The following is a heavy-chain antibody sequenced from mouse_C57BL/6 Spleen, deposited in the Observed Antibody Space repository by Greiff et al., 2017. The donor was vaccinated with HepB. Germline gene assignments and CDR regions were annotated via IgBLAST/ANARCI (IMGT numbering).Heavy chain of an antibody. D-gene: IGHD2-5*01. Sequence: QVQLQQPGAELVKPGASVKLSCKASGYTFTSYWMQWVKQRPGQGLEWIGEIDPSDSYTNYNQKFKGKATLTVDTSSSTAYMQLSSLTSEDSAFYYCARRNLGSNYDFDYWGQGTTLTVSS. CDR3: ARRNLGSNYDFDY. CDR2: IDPSDSYT. J-gene: IGHJ2*01. CDR1: GYTFTSYW. V-gene: IGHV1-50*01.